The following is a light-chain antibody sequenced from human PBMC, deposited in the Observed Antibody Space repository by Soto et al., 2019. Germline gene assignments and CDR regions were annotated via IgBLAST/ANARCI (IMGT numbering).Light chain of an antibody. V-gene: IGKV3-11*01. J-gene: IGKJ5*01. CDR2: DAS. CDR1: QSVSNY. CDR3: QQRTNWPPIT. Sequence: EIVLTQSPATLSLSPGERATLSCRASQSVSNYLGWYQQKPGKAPRLLIYDASNRPAGIPARFSGSGSRTDFTLTISSLEPEDSAVYYCQQRTNWPPITFGQGTRLEIK.